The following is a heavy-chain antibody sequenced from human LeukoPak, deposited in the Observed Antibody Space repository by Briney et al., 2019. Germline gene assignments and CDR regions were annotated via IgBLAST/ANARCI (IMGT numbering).Heavy chain of an antibody. CDR1: GFTFSSYG. CDR2: ISYDGSNK. V-gene: IGHV3-30*18. CDR3: AKEEMGATTGSGAFDI. Sequence: GGSLRLSCAASGFTFSSYGMHWVRQAPGKGLEWVAVISYDGSNKYYADSVKGRFTISRDNSKNTLYLQMNSLRAEDTAVYYCAKEEMGATTGSGAFDIWGQGTMVTVSS. J-gene: IGHJ3*02. D-gene: IGHD1-26*01.